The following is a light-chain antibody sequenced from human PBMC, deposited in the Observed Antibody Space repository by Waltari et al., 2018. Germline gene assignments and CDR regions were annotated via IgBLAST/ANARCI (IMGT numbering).Light chain of an antibody. V-gene: IGLV2-11*01. Sequence: QSALTQPRSVSGSPGQSVTISCTGTSSDIGAYAFVAWYQQHPGKAPKRMISDGSRRPAGVLDRFSGSKSGNTASLTISGLQAEDEADYYCCSYAGDYTGVFGSGTKVTVL. CDR1: SSDIGAYAF. CDR3: CSYAGDYTGV. CDR2: DGS. J-gene: IGLJ1*01.